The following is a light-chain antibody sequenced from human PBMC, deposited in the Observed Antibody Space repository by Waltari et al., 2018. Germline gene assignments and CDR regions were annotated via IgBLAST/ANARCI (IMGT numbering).Light chain of an antibody. V-gene: IGKV3-15*01. J-gene: IGKJ2*01. Sequence: EVLMTQSPATLSVSPGERATLSCRASQSISRNLAWYQQKPGQAPRLLIYGASTRAPGIPARFCGSGSGTDFTLSISSLQSEDVAVYYCQQYNNWRTFGQGTKLEMK. CDR3: QQYNNWRT. CDR1: QSISRN. CDR2: GAS.